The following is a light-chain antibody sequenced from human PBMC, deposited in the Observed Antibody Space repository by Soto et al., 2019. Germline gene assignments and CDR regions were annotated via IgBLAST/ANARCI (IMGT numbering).Light chain of an antibody. Sequence: EIVLTQSPGSLSLSPGERATLSCRASQSVSSYLAWYQQKPGQAPRLLIYGASSRASGIPDRFSGSGSGTDFTLTISRLEPEDFAMYYCQQYNSPPRTFGQGTKVDIK. CDR1: QSVSSY. CDR3: QQYNSPPRT. V-gene: IGKV3-20*01. J-gene: IGKJ1*01. CDR2: GAS.